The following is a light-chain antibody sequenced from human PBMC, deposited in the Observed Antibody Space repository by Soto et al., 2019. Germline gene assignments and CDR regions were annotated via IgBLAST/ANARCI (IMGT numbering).Light chain of an antibody. CDR1: SSDVGSYNL. Sequence: QSALTQPASVSGSPGQSITISCTGTSSDVGSYNLVSWYQHHPGKAPKFMIYDVANRPSGVSNRFSGSKSGNTASLTISGLQAEDEADYYCCSYTTSNTRQIVFGTGTKVTVL. V-gene: IGLV2-14*02. J-gene: IGLJ1*01. CDR2: DVA. CDR3: CSYTTSNTRQIV.